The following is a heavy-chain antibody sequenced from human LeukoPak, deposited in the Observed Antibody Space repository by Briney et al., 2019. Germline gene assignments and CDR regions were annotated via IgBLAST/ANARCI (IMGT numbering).Heavy chain of an antibody. CDR3: AREREETYGSGSYTFDH. V-gene: IGHV4-59*12. Sequence: SETLSLTCTVSDDSISDYYRGWIRQPPGKGLEWIGYIYHSGSTYYNPSLKSRVTISVDRSKNQFSLKLSSVTAADTAVYYCAREREETYGSGSYTFDHWGQGTLVTVSS. CDR2: IYHSGST. D-gene: IGHD3-10*01. CDR1: DDSISDYY. J-gene: IGHJ4*02.